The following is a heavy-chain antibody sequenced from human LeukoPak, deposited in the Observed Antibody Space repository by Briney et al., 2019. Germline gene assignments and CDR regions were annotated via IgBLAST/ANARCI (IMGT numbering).Heavy chain of an antibody. CDR3: ARRTTYYYGSGSYLREGWFDP. D-gene: IGHD3-10*01. J-gene: IGHJ5*02. Sequence: GESLKISCKGSGYSFTSYWIGWARQMPGKGLEWMGIIYPGDSDTRYSPSFQGQVTISADKSISTAYLQWSSLKASDTAMYYCARRTTYYYGSGSYLREGWFDPWGQGTLVTVSS. CDR2: IYPGDSDT. CDR1: GYSFTSYW. V-gene: IGHV5-51*01.